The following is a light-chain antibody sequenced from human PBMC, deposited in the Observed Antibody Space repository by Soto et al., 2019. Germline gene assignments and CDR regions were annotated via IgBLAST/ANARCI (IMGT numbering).Light chain of an antibody. J-gene: IGKJ5*01. CDR1: QSVSSN. CDR3: QQYNNWPF. Sequence: EIVLTQSPATLSLSPGERATLSVGASQSVSSNYLAWYQQKPGQAPRLLIYGASTRATGIPARFSGSGSGTEFTLTISSLQSEDFAVYYCQQYNNWPFFGQGTRLEIK. V-gene: IGKV3-15*01. CDR2: GAS.